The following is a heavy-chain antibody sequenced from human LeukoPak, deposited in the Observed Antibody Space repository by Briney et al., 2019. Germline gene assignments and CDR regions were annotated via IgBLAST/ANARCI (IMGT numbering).Heavy chain of an antibody. J-gene: IGHJ5*02. CDR3: ARGAAASGWFDP. CDR1: GYTFTGYY. D-gene: IGHD6-13*01. V-gene: IGHV1-2*02. CDR2: INPNSGGT. Sequence: ASVKVSCKASGYTFTGYYMHWVRQAPGQGLEWMGWINPNSGGTNYAQKFQGRVTMTRDTSISTAYMELSRLRSDDTAVYHCARGAAASGWFDPWGQGTLVTVSS.